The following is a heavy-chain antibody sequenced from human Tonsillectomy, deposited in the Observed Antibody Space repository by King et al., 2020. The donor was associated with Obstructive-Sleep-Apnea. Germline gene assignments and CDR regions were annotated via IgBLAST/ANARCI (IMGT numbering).Heavy chain of an antibody. Sequence: VKLVQSGGGLVKPGGSLRLSCAASGFTFSSYSMNWVRQAPGKGLEWVSSISSSSSYIYYADSLKGRFTISRDNAKNSLYLQMNSLRAEDTAVYYCARDLGALVYFDYWGQGTLVTVSS. J-gene: IGHJ4*02. CDR2: ISSSSSYI. V-gene: IGHV3-21*01. CDR3: ARDLGALVYFDY. CDR1: GFTFSSYS.